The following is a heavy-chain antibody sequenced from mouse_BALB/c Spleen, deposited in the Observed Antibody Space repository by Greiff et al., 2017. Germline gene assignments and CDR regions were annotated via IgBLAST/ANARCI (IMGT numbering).Heavy chain of an antibody. J-gene: IGHJ3*01. CDR1: GFTFSSYG. D-gene: IGHD1-2*01. Sequence: EVNVVESGGGLVQPGGSLKLSCAASGFTFSSYGMSWVRQTPDKRLELVATINSNGGSTYYPDSVKGRFTISRDNAKNTLYLQMSSLKSEDTAMYYCAREGTTAYLAYWGQGTLVTVSA. V-gene: IGHV5-6-3*01. CDR3: AREGTTAYLAY. CDR2: INSNGGST.